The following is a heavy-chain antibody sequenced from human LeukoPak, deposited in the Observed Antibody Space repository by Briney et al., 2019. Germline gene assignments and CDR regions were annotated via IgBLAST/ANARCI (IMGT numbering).Heavy chain of an antibody. CDR3: ARQGYSYGYALDY. Sequence: SETLSLTCTVSGGSISSSSYYWGWIRQPPGKGLEWIGEINHSGSTNYNPSLKSRVTISVDTSKNQFSLKLSSVTAADTAVYYCARQGYSYGYALDYWGQGTLVTVSS. D-gene: IGHD5-18*01. V-gene: IGHV4-39*01. CDR1: GGSISSSSYY. J-gene: IGHJ4*02. CDR2: INHSGST.